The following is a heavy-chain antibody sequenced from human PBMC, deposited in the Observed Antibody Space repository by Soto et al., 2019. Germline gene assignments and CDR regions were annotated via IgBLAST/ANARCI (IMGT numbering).Heavy chain of an antibody. J-gene: IGHJ4*02. CDR3: VRKRNRAGSFDS. V-gene: IGHV4-59*02. CDR2: IYYTGKT. CDR1: GGSVGDYY. D-gene: IGHD6-25*01. Sequence: XGTLSLPFSISGGSVGDYYGSWIRQPPGKGLEWLAYIYYTGKTYQNPSLERRVSISLGTSKNQFSLNLRSVTAADTAVYYCVRKRNRAGSFDSWGPRILVTVSS.